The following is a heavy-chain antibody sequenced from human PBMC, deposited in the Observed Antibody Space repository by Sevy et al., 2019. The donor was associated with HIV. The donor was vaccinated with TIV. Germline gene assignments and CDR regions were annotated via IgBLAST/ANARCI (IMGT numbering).Heavy chain of an antibody. CDR2: IKSKTEAATR. CDR1: GFAFTNAW. D-gene: IGHD1-26*01. J-gene: IGHJ4*02. CDR3: TAGVGASDFDY. V-gene: IGHV3-15*01. Sequence: GGSLRLSCAASGFAFTNAWMSWVSQAPGKGLEWVGRIKSKTEAATRDFAAPVKGRFAISRDDSKNTLYLQMDSLKTEDTGVYYCTAGVGASDFDYWGQGILVTVSS.